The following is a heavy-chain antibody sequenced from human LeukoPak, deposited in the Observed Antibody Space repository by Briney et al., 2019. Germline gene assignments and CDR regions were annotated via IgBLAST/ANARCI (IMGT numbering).Heavy chain of an antibody. V-gene: IGHV1-46*01. CDR2: INPSGGST. CDR3: ANKPKTGIVGATRSES. Sequence: ASVKISCKASGYTFTSYYMHWVRHTPGQGLEWMGKINPSGGSTSYEQKFQGRVTMTKDTSTSTVYMELSSLRSEDTAVYYCANKPKTGIVGATRSESWGQGTLVTVSS. J-gene: IGHJ5*02. D-gene: IGHD1-26*01. CDR1: GYTFTSYY.